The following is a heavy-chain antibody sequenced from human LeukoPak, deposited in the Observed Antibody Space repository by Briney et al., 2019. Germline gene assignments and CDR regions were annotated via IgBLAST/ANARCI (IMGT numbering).Heavy chain of an antibody. CDR3: ARRIQGMAPYYFDY. CDR2: INSDGGST. J-gene: IGHJ4*02. D-gene: IGHD5-24*01. Sequence: GGSLRLSCAASGFTFSSAWMSWVRQAPGKGLVWVSRINSDGGSTSYADSVKGRFTISRDNAKNTLYLQMNSLRAEDTAVYYCARRIQGMAPYYFDYWGQGTLVTVSS. CDR1: GFTFSSAW. V-gene: IGHV3-74*01.